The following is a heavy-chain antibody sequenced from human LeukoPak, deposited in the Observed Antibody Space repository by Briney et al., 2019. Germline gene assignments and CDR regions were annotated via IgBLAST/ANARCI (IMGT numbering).Heavy chain of an antibody. J-gene: IGHJ5*02. CDR1: GYTFTGYY. D-gene: IGHD3-3*01. CDR2: INPNSGGT. Sequence: GASVKVSCKASGYTFTGYYMHWVRQAPGQGLEWMGWINPNSGGTNYAQKFQGRVTMTRDTSISTAYMELSRLRSDDTAVYYCARERPIFGVVYNWFDPWGQGTLVTVSS. V-gene: IGHV1-2*02. CDR3: ARERPIFGVVYNWFDP.